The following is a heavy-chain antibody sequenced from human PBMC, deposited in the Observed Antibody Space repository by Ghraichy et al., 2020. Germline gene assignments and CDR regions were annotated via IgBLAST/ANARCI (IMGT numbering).Heavy chain of an antibody. D-gene: IGHD3-16*01. CDR1: PDSITSSNW. J-gene: IGHJ3*02. V-gene: IGHV4-4*02. Sequence: SETLSLTCDVSPDSITSSNWWSWVRRPPGKGLEWIGQIYHTGSIKFNPSLKSRVIISLDKSKNQFSLKLMSVTAADTAVYYCAASRTGRFDAFEIWGPGALVTVSS. CDR3: AASRTGRFDAFEI. CDR2: IYHTGSI.